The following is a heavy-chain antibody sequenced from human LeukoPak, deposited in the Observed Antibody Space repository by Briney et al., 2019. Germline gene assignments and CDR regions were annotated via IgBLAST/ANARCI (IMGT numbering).Heavy chain of an antibody. CDR2: ISSSTDTT. Sequence: GGSLRLSCAASGFTFSSYALTWVRQAPGKGLECVSYISSSTDTTFYADSVKGRFTISRDNAKNTLYLQMNSLRAEDTAVYYCARDSVATLNYWGQGTLVTVSS. D-gene: IGHD4-23*01. V-gene: IGHV3-23*01. J-gene: IGHJ4*02. CDR1: GFTFSSYA. CDR3: ARDSVATLNY.